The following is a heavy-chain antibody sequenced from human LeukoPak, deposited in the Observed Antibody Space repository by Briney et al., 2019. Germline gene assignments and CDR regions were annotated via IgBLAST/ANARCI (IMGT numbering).Heavy chain of an antibody. J-gene: IGHJ4*02. Sequence: GGSLRLSCAASGFNVSSNYMSWVRQAPGKGLEWVSGISGSGDSTYYADSVKGRFTISRDNSKNTLYLQMNSLRAEDTAVYYCARRSGIAVAGAFDYWGQGTLVTVSS. CDR2: ISGSGDST. D-gene: IGHD6-19*01. CDR3: ARRSGIAVAGAFDY. V-gene: IGHV3-23*01. CDR1: GFNVSSNY.